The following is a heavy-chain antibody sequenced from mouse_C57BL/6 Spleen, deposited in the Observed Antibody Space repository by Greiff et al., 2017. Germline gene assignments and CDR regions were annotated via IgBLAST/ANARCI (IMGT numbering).Heavy chain of an antibody. J-gene: IGHJ2*01. V-gene: IGHV1-50*01. Sequence: QVQLQQPGAELVKPGASVKLSCKASGYTFTSYWMQWVKQRPGQGLEWIGEIDPSDSYTNYNQKFKGKATLTVDTSSSTAYMQLSSLTSEDSAVYYCARDKCYFDDWGQGTTLTVSS. CDR3: ARDKCYFDD. CDR1: GYTFTSYW. CDR2: IDPSDSYT.